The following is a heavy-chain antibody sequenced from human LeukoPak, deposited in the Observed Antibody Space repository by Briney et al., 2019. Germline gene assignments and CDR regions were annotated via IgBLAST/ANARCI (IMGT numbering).Heavy chain of an antibody. CDR2: IYHSGST. CDR3: ARSPLMVRGASWFDP. V-gene: IGHV4-30-2*01. Sequence: SETLSLTCAVSGGSISSGGYSWSWIRQPPGKGLEWIGYIYHSGSTYYNPSLESRVTISVDRSKNQFSLKLSSVTAADTAVYYCARSPLMVRGASWFDPWGQGTLVTVSS. D-gene: IGHD3-10*01. CDR1: GGSISSGGYS. J-gene: IGHJ5*02.